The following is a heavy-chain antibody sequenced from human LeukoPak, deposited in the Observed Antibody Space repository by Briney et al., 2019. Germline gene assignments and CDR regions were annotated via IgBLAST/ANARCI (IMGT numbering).Heavy chain of an antibody. CDR1: GYTFTSYD. Sequence: ASVKVSCKASGYTFTSYDINWVRQATGQGLEWMGWMNPNSGITGYAQKFQGRVTITRNTSISTAYMELSSLRSEDTAVYYCARGLSPGAGYSSGILDYWGQGTLVTVSS. CDR3: ARGLSPGAGYSSGILDY. V-gene: IGHV1-8*03. J-gene: IGHJ4*02. CDR2: MNPNSGIT. D-gene: IGHD3-22*01.